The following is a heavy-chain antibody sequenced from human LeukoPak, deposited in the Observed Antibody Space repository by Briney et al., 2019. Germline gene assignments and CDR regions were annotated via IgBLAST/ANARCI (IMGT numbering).Heavy chain of an antibody. CDR3: TRSVRNGHIDY. J-gene: IGHJ4*02. D-gene: IGHD2-21*01. Sequence: ASVKVSCKASGYTFTSYYMHWVRQATGQGLEWMGWMNPNSGNTGYAQKFQGRVTMTRSTSISTAYMELSSLRFEDTAVYYCTRSVRNGHIDYWGQGTLVTVSS. V-gene: IGHV1-8*02. CDR1: GYTFTSYY. CDR2: MNPNSGNT.